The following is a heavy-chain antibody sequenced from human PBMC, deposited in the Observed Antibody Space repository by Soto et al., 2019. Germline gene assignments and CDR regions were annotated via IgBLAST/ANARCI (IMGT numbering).Heavy chain of an antibody. CDR2: IYYSGST. CDR3: ARRTKVAATFDY. Sequence: SETLSLTCTVSGGSISSYYWSWIRQPPGKGLEWIGYIYYSGSTNYNPSLKSRVTISVDTSKNQFSLKLSSVTAADTAVYYCARRTKVAATFDYWGQGTLVTVSS. V-gene: IGHV4-59*08. J-gene: IGHJ4*02. D-gene: IGHD2-15*01. CDR1: GGSISSYY.